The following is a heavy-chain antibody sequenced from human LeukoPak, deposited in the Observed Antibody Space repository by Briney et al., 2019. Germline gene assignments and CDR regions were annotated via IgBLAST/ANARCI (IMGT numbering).Heavy chain of an antibody. D-gene: IGHD3-22*01. CDR1: GGSISSSSYY. J-gene: IGHJ4*02. CDR2: IYYSGTT. CDR3: ARHGYYDSSGYYSSFDY. Sequence: SETLSLTCTVSGGSISSSSYYWDWIRQPPGKGLEWIGSIYYSGTTYYNPSLKSRVTISVDTSKNQFSLKLSSVTAADTAVYYCARHGYYDSSGYYSSFDYWGQGTLVTVSS. V-gene: IGHV4-39*01.